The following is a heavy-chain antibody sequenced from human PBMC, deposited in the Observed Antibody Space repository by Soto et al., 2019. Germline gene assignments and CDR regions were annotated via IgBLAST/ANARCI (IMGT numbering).Heavy chain of an antibody. CDR3: ARDQDAFDI. Sequence: GASVKVSCKASGYSFTSYYMHWVRQAPGQGLEWMGLINPNGGKTTYAQKLQGRVTLTRDTSTSTVYMELRSLRSDDTAVYYCARDQDAFDIWGQGTMVTVSS. V-gene: IGHV1-46*01. CDR2: INPNGGKT. J-gene: IGHJ3*02. CDR1: GYSFTSYY.